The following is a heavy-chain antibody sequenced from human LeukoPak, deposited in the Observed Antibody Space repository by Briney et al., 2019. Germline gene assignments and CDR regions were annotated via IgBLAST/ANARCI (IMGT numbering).Heavy chain of an antibody. Sequence: GRSLRLSCAASGFTFSSYGMHWVRQAPGKGLEGVAVIWYDGSNKYYADSVKGRFTISRDNSKNTLYLQMNSLRAEDTAVYYCARLYYYDSSGYQYYFDYWGQGTLVTVSS. D-gene: IGHD3-22*01. CDR3: ARLYYYDSSGYQYYFDY. CDR1: GFTFSSYG. J-gene: IGHJ4*02. CDR2: IWYDGSNK. V-gene: IGHV3-33*01.